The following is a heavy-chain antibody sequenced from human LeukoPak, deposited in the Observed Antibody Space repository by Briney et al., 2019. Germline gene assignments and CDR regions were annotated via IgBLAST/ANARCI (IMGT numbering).Heavy chain of an antibody. CDR2: ITGSSNFI. V-gene: IGHV3-21*06. Sequence: PGGSLRLSCAASGFTFSSYSMNWVRQAPGKGLEWVSSITGSSNFIYYADSVKGRFTISRDNAKNSLFLQMNSLRAEDTAMYYCARSEDYCSGGSCYAHWGQGILVTVSS. CDR3: ARSEDYCSGGSCYAH. CDR1: GFTFSSYS. J-gene: IGHJ4*02. D-gene: IGHD2-15*01.